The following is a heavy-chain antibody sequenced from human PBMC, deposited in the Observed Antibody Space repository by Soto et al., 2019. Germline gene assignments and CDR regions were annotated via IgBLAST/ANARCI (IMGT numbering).Heavy chain of an antibody. CDR3: TRAAGHFLVVVAAKGKWFGP. CDR2: INHSGST. D-gene: IGHD2-15*01. V-gene: IGHV4-34*01. CDR1: GGSFSGYY. Sequence: PSETLSLTCAVYGGSFSGYYLSWIRQPPGKGLEWIGEINHSGSTNYNPSLKSRVTISVDTSKNQFSLKLSSVTAPDTAEYYCTRAAGHFLVVVAAKGKWFGPWGQGTLVTVPQ. J-gene: IGHJ5*02.